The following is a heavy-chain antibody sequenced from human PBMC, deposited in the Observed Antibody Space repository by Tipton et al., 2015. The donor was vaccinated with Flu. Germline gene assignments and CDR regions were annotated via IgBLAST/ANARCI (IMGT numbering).Heavy chain of an antibody. J-gene: IGHJ4*02. CDR3: ARDYYDSSAYYYRGFDS. CDR2: IYYSGII. D-gene: IGHD3-22*01. V-gene: IGHV4-59*01. CDR1: GGSISDYY. Sequence: TLSLTCTVSGGSISDYYWTWVRQPPGKGLEWIGYIYYSGIINANPSLQSRVPMSIDTSKNQFSLQLKSVTAAHTAVYYCARDYYDSSAYYYRGFDSWGQGTLVTVSS.